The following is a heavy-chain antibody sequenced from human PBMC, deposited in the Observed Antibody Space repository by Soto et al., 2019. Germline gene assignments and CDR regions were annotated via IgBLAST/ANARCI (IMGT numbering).Heavy chain of an antibody. CDR1: RFRFEQYV. CDR3: LKDAPNGSIDD. Sequence: VQVVASGGGLVQPGRSLRLSCAVSRFRFEQYVMHWVRQGPGKGLECVSTVSPTGDTVAYADPVEGRFTVSRDNAKNSLYLQMNSLKGDDTAFYYCLKDAPNGSIDDWGQGALVTVSS. CDR2: VSPTGDTV. J-gene: IGHJ4*02. D-gene: IGHD3-10*01. V-gene: IGHV3-9*01.